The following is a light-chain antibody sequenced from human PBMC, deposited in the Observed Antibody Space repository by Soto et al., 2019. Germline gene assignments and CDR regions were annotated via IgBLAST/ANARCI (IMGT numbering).Light chain of an antibody. CDR3: QHLNNYPPFT. J-gene: IGKJ3*01. Sequence: IQLTQSPSSLSASVGDRVSITCRASQDIKTYLAWYQQKQGKAPKLLISGTFTLQSGVPSRFNGSGSGTDFTLAIRRLQAEDFATYYCQHLNNYPPFTIGPGTKVDLE. V-gene: IGKV1-9*01. CDR1: QDIKTY. CDR2: GTF.